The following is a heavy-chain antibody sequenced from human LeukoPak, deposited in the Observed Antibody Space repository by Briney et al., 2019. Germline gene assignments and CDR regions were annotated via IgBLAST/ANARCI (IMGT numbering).Heavy chain of an antibody. D-gene: IGHD3-3*01. CDR2: IYYSGST. V-gene: IGHV4-59*08. CDR1: GGSISSYY. J-gene: IGHJ4*02. CDR3: ARHGRDVLRFLEWFGGFEF. Sequence: SETLSPTCTVSGGSISSYYWSWIRQPPGKGLEWIGYIYYSGSTNYNPSLKSRVTISVDTSKNQFSLKLTSVTAADTAVYYCARHGRDVLRFLEWFGGFEFWGQGTLVTVSS.